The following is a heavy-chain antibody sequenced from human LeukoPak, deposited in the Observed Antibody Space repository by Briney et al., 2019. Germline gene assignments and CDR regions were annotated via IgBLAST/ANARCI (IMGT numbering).Heavy chain of an antibody. D-gene: IGHD3-10*01. CDR1: GVSISSSNSY. J-gene: IGHJ6*03. CDR2: ISSSGSTI. CDR3: AKEGSPVSGHYYYYMDV. Sequence: LSLTCTVSGVSISSSNSYWGWIRQPPGKGLEWVSYISSSGSTIYYADSVKGRFTISRDNAENSLYLQMNSLRAEDTAVYYCAKEGSPVSGHYYYYMDVWGKGTTVTVSS. V-gene: IGHV3-11*04.